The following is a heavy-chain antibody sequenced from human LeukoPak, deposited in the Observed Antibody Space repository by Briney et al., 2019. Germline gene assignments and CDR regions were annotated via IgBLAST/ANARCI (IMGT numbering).Heavy chain of an antibody. J-gene: IGHJ4*02. Sequence: SEALSLTCAVSGGCIGSYYWSWLRQPPGRGLEWIGYIYYSGTTNYNRSLNSRGNISVDTSKHQFTLMLSSVTAADTAVYYCARVGALLWFGELSSYFVYWGEGTPVTVSS. CDR3: ARVGALLWFGELSSYFVY. CDR1: GGCIGSYY. D-gene: IGHD3-10*01. V-gene: IGHV4-59*12. CDR2: IYYSGTT.